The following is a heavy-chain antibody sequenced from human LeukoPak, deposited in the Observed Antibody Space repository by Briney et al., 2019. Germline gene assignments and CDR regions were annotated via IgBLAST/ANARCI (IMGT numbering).Heavy chain of an antibody. Sequence: GESLQISCKGYGYSFSSYWIGWVRQLPGKGLEWMGIIFPGDSDTKYSPSFQGQVTISADKSISTAYLQWSSLKASDTAMYYCARSTMVRGVISYFDYWGQGTLVTVSS. CDR1: GYSFSSYW. V-gene: IGHV5-51*01. J-gene: IGHJ4*02. D-gene: IGHD3-10*01. CDR2: IFPGDSDT. CDR3: ARSTMVRGVISYFDY.